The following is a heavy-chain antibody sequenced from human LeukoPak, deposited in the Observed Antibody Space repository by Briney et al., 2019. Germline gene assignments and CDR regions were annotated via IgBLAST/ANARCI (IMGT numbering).Heavy chain of an antibody. CDR3: ARSGSIDY. CDR1: VYTFTSYY. CDR2: INPSGGST. D-gene: IGHD1-26*01. J-gene: IGHJ4*02. Sequence: ASVNVSCKSSVYTFTSYYMHWVRQAPGQGLEGMGIINPSGGSTSYAQKFQGRVTMTRDTSTSTVYMELSSLRSEDTAVYYCARSGSIDYWGQGTLVTVSS. V-gene: IGHV1-46*01.